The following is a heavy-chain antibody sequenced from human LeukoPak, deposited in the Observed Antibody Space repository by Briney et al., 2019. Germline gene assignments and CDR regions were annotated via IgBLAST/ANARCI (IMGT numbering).Heavy chain of an antibody. CDR2: INPNSGDT. D-gene: IGHD6-13*01. J-gene: IGHJ5*02. CDR1: GYTFTDYY. CDR3: AKEYCSSWSTWFDP. Sequence: ASVKVSCKAYGYTFTDYYMHWVRQAPGQGLEWMGWINPNSGDTKYAQKFQGRVTMTRDTSISTAYMELSRLRSDDTAVYYCAKEYCSSWSTWFDPWGQGTLVTVSS. V-gene: IGHV1-2*02.